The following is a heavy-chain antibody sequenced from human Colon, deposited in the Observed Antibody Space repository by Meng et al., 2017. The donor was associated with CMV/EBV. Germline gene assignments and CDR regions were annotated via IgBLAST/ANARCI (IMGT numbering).Heavy chain of an antibody. CDR2: IYPDDSET. V-gene: IGHV5-51*01. J-gene: IGHJ6*02. CDR1: GYTYSNYW. Sequence: GGSLRLSCQGSGYTYSNYWIGWVRQMPGKGLEWMAIIYPDDSETRYSPSFRGQVTISVDKSTTTAYLQWSSLKTSDTAIYYRASPTSDFYYYGMDVWGQGTTVTVSS. CDR3: ASPTSDFYYYGMDV.